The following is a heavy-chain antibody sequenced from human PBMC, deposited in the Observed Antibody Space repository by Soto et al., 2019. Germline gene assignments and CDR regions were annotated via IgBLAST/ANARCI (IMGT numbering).Heavy chain of an antibody. Sequence: GESVTISFEASGYSFTSYCIGWVLQMPGKGLTSTRLLYSRDSYTMYRPSFQCQVTISADKSIRTAYLQWSRLKASDTAMYYCARHGGRRLEGPWGQGTMVT. J-gene: IGHJ5*02. CDR3: ARHGGRRLEGP. V-gene: IGHV5-51*01. D-gene: IGHD3-16*01. CDR2: LYSRDSYT. CDR1: GYSFTSYC.